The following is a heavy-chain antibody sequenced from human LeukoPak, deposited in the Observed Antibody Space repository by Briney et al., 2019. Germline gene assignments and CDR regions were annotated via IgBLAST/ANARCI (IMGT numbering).Heavy chain of an antibody. J-gene: IGHJ3*01. D-gene: IGHD6-13*01. Sequence: PSETLSLTCAVYDGSFSGCYWSWIRQPPGKGLEGIGEINHSGSTNYNPSLKRRVTISVDTSKNQFSLKVSSVTAADTAVYYCARVRAAAATGAFDVWGQGTKVTVSS. CDR1: DGSFSGCY. V-gene: IGHV4-34*01. CDR3: ARVRAAAATGAFDV. CDR2: INHSGST.